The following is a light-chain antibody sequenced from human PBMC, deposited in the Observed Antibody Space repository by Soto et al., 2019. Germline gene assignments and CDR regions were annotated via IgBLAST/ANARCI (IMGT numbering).Light chain of an antibody. J-gene: IGKJ1*01. CDR2: AAS. CDR1: QSISSY. CDR3: QQSYSTPVT. V-gene: IGKV1-39*01. Sequence: DIQITQSPSSLSASVGDRFTITCRASQSISSYLNWYQQKPGKAPKLLIYAASSLQSGVPSRFSGSGSGTDFTLTISSLQPEDFATYYCQQSYSTPVTFGQGTKVDIK.